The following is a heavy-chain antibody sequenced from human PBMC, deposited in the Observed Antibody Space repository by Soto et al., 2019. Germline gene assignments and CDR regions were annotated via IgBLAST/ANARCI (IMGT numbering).Heavy chain of an antibody. D-gene: IGHD6-19*01. CDR3: ARIGDPKNSSGWRVSDY. Sequence: QVQLVQSGAEVKKPGASVKVSCKASGYTFTSYGISWVRQAPGQGLEWMGWISAYNGNTNYAQKLQGRVTMTTDTSTSTAYMELRSLRSDDTAVHYCARIGDPKNSSGWRVSDYWGQGTLVTVSS. V-gene: IGHV1-18*01. CDR1: GYTFTSYG. J-gene: IGHJ4*02. CDR2: ISAYNGNT.